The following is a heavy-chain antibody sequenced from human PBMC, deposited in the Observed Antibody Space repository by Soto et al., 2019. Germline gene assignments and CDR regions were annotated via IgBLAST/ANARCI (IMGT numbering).Heavy chain of an antibody. CDR2: ISSSGGTT. J-gene: IGHJ3*02. V-gene: IGHV3-23*01. CDR1: EFTFSNYA. Sequence: EVQLLESGGGLVQPGGSLRLSCVGSEFTFSNYAMNWVHQAPGEGPEWVSLISSSGGTTYYADSVKGRFSISRDNSKNTLYLQMNSLRVEDTAIYYCAKDIQGRGATTGDDAFDIWGQGTMVTVSS. D-gene: IGHD1-1*01. CDR3: AKDIQGRGATTGDDAFDI.